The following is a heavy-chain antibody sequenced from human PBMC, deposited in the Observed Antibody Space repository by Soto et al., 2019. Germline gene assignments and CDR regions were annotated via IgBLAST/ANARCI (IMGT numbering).Heavy chain of an antibody. V-gene: IGHV3-7*05. D-gene: IGHD3-16*01. J-gene: IGHJ4*02. CDR2: IKQDGSEK. CDR1: GFTFGSYW. Sequence: EVQLVESGGGLVQPGGSLTLSCAASGFTFGSYWMGWVRQAPGKGLEWVATIKQDGSEKYYMDSVKGRFTISRDNAKKSLYPQMNSLRADDTALYYCVRTGDDYWGQGTLVTVSS. CDR3: VRTGDDY.